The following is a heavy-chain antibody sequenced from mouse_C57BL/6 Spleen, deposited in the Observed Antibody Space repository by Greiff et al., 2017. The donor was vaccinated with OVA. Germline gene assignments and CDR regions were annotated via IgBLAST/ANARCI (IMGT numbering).Heavy chain of an antibody. Sequence: QVQLQQSGAELMKPGASVKLSCKATGYTFTGYWIEWVKQRPGHGLEWIGEILPGSGGTNYNEKFKGKATFTADTSSNTAYMQLSSLTTEDSAIYYCARKGRGYAMDYWGQGTSVTVSS. CDR3: ARKGRGYAMDY. V-gene: IGHV1-9*01. CDR1: GYTFTGYW. CDR2: ILPGSGGT. J-gene: IGHJ4*01.